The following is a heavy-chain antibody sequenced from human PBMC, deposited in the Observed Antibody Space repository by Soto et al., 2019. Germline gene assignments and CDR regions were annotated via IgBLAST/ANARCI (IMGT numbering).Heavy chain of an antibody. CDR3: GSIPWVRGPSDY. V-gene: IGHV3-74*02. Sequence: EVRLVESGGGLVQTGGSLRLSCAASGFTFSTYWMHWVRQAPGKGLVWVSRINGDGTTTQYADSVKGRFTISRDNAKNTLYRQMSTLRGDDTAMYYCGSIPWVRGPSDYWGQATLVTVSS. J-gene: IGHJ4*02. D-gene: IGHD3-10*01. CDR2: INGDGTTT. CDR1: GFTFSTYW.